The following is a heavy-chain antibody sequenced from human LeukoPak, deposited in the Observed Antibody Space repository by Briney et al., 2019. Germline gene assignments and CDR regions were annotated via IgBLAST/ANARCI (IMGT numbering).Heavy chain of an antibody. V-gene: IGHV4-34*01. CDR1: GGSFSGYY. CDR2: INHSGST. CDR3: ARAPRSTIAARYFDY. J-gene: IGHJ4*02. D-gene: IGHD6-6*01. Sequence: SETLSLTCAVYGGSFSGYYWSWIRQPPGKGLEWIGEINHSGSTNYNPSLKSRVTISVDTSKNQFSLKLSSVTAADTAVYYCARAPRSTIAARYFDYWGQGTLVTVSS.